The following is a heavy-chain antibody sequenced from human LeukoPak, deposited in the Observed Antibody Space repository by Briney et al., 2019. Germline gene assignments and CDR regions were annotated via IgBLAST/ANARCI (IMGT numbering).Heavy chain of an antibody. Sequence: PGGSLRLSCAASGFTFSSYAVSWVRQAPGKGLEWVPSISGSGGSTYSADSVKGRFTISRDNSKNTLYLQMNSLRAEDTALYYCAKDRFCTNDICHGDFDHWGQATLVTVSS. CDR3: AKDRFCTNDICHGDFDH. CDR1: GFTFSSYA. V-gene: IGHV3-23*01. J-gene: IGHJ4*02. CDR2: ISGSGGST. D-gene: IGHD2-8*01.